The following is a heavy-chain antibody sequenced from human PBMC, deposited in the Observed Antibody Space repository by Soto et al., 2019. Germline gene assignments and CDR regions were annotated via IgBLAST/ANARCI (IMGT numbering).Heavy chain of an antibody. CDR2: ISAYNGNT. V-gene: IGHV1-18*01. CDR3: ARVLPGRITIFGGVINDY. J-gene: IGHJ4*02. CDR1: GYTFTSYG. Sequence: ASVKVSCKASGYTFTSYGISWVRQAPGQGLEWMGWISAYNGNTNYAQKLQGRVTMTTDTSTSTAYMELRSLSSDDTAVYYCARVLPGRITIFGGVINDYWGQGTLVTVSS. D-gene: IGHD3-3*01.